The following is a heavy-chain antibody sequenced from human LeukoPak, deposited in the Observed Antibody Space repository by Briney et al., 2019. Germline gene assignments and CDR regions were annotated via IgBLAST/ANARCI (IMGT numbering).Heavy chain of an antibody. CDR1: GSTFSSFG. CDR2: IWSDGSNK. V-gene: IGHV3-33*01. CDR3: ARYSSGFLDS. Sequence: GGSLRLSCAASGSTFSSFGMHWVRQAPGKGLEWVAVIWSDGSNKYYADSVKGRLTISRDNSKNTLYLQMNSLRAEDTAVYYCARYSSGFLDSWGQGTLVTVSS. D-gene: IGHD6-19*01. J-gene: IGHJ4*02.